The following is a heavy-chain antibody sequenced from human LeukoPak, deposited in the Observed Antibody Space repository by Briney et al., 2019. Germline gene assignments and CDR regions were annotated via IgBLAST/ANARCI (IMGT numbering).Heavy chain of an antibody. Sequence: ASVKVSCKTSGYTFTAYYMHWVRQAPGQGLEWMGWLYPNTGDTKYAEKFQGRVTMTRDTSTSTAYMELSSLTTDDTAVYYCASVTYSDTSSDFDYWGQEPWSPSPQ. V-gene: IGHV1-2*02. D-gene: IGHD3-16*01. CDR2: LYPNTGDT. CDR3: ASVTYSDTSSDFDY. CDR1: GYTFTAYY. J-gene: IGHJ4*01.